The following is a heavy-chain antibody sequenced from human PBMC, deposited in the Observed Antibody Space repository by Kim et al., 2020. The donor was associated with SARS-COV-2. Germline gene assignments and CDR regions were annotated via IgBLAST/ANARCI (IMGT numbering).Heavy chain of an antibody. J-gene: IGHJ4*02. D-gene: IGHD6-19*01. Sequence: KYERNFQGRVTISADESTTTAYMELSSLRSEDTAVYYCARYGSGWSYYFDFWGQGTLVTVSS. V-gene: IGHV1-69*01. CDR3: ARYGSGWSYYFDF.